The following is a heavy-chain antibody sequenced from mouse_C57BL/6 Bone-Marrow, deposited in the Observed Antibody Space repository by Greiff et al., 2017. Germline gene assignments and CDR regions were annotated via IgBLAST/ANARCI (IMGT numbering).Heavy chain of an antibody. CDR3: ALPTYYYGSSCNWYFDV. J-gene: IGHJ1*03. CDR1: GFSLTSYG. CDR2: IWRGGST. V-gene: IGHV2-5*01. D-gene: IGHD1-1*01. Sequence: VQLVESGPGLVQPSQSLSITCTVSGFSLTSYGVHWVRQSPGKGLEWLGVIWRGGSTDYTAAFMSRLGITKDNSKSQVFFKMNSLQADDTAIYYCALPTYYYGSSCNWYFDVWGTGTTVTVSS.